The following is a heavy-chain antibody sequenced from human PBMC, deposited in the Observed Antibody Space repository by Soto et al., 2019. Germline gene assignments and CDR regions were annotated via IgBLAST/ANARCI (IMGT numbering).Heavy chain of an antibody. D-gene: IGHD3-9*01. CDR1: GFTFSMYD. CDR2: IGTAGET. V-gene: IGHV3-13*04. J-gene: IGHJ6*02. CDR3: TRGRGYDILTCYHPNYGMDI. Sequence: PGGSLRLSCAASGFTFSMYDMYWVRQATGKGLEWVSAIGTAGETYYPGSVKGRFTISRENAKNSLYLQMNSLRAGDTAVYYCTRGRGYDILTCYHPNYGMDIWGQGTTVTVSS.